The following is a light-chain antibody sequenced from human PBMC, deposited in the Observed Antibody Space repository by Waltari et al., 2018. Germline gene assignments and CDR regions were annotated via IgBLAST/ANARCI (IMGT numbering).Light chain of an antibody. CDR1: QSINSW. J-gene: IGKJ1*01. V-gene: IGKV1-5*03. CDR2: KAS. CDR3: QQYNGYSRT. Sequence: DIQMTQSPSTLSASVGDRVTITCRASQSINSWLAWYQQKPGKPPKLLISKASSLESGVPSRFSGSGSGTEFTLTISSLQPDDFATYYCQQYNGYSRTFGQGTRVEIK.